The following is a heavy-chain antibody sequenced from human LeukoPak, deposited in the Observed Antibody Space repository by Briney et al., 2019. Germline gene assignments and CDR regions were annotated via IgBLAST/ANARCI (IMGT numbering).Heavy chain of an antibody. D-gene: IGHD2-15*01. CDR2: MYSSGTT. CDR1: GGSISTSNYY. CDR3: ARDCSGYALDAFDI. J-gene: IGHJ3*02. Sequence: SETLSLTCTVSGGSISTSNYYWGWLRQSPGKGLEWIASMYSSGTTYYNPSLKSRVSISIDTSKNQFFLKVISVAAADTAVYYCARDCSGYALDAFDIWGQGTMVTVSS. V-gene: IGHV4-39*02.